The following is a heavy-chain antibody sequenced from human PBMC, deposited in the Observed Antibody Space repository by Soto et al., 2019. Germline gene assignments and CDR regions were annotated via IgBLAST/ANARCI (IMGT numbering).Heavy chain of an antibody. V-gene: IGHV3-30*18. Sequence: QEQLVESGGGVVQPGRSLRLSCAASGFTFSAYGMHWVRQAPGRGLEWVALMSYDGSNKYYADSVKGRFTISRDNSKNTLYLQMNSLRTEDTAVYYCAKTEYSSSSKVDYWGQGTLVTVSS. CDR1: GFTFSAYG. CDR3: AKTEYSSSSKVDY. CDR2: MSYDGSNK. D-gene: IGHD6-6*01. J-gene: IGHJ4*02.